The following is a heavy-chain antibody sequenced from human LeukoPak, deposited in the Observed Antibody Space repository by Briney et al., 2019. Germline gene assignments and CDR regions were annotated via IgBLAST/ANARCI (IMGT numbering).Heavy chain of an antibody. V-gene: IGHV3-30-3*01. Sequence: GGSLRLSCAASGFTFSSYAMHWVRQAPGKGLEWVAVISYDGSNKYYADSVKGRFTISRDNSKNTLYLQMNSLRAEDTAVYYCARVVGVQNYYYYYGMDVWGQGTTVTVSS. J-gene: IGHJ6*02. CDR1: GFTFSSYA. CDR2: ISYDGSNK. D-gene: IGHD3-16*01. CDR3: ARVVGVQNYYYYYGMDV.